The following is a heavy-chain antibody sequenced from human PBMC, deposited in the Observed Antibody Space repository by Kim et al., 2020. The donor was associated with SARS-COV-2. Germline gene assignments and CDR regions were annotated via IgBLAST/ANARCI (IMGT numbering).Heavy chain of an antibody. J-gene: IGHJ4*02. CDR3: ARGSRTASYTLNFDY. V-gene: IGHV4-59*09. D-gene: IGHD5-18*01. Sequence: PSHKSRVTISVDTSKNQFSLELSAVTAADTAIYYCARGSRTASYTLNFDYWGQGTLVTVSS.